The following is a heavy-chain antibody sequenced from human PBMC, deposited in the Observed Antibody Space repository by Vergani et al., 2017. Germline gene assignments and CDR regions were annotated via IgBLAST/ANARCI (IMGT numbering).Heavy chain of an antibody. J-gene: IGHJ4*02. CDR1: GFTFSAYP. Sequence: EVQLVESGGGLVKPGGSLRLSCAASGFTFSAYPMTWVRQAPGKGLEWVSDISARYPSTYYADSVKGRFTISRDNSKNMLYLQMNSLRAEDTAVYYCTRGWYYDSIAYWAYWGQGTLVTVSS. CDR2: ISARYPST. CDR3: TRGWYYDSIAYWAY. D-gene: IGHD3-22*01. V-gene: IGHV3-23*04.